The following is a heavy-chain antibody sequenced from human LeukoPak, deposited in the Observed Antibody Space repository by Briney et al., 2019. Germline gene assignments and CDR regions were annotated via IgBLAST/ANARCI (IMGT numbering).Heavy chain of an antibody. CDR2: IYRAGDT. V-gene: IGHV3-13*01. CDR1: GFTLSNYD. J-gene: IGHJ5*02. D-gene: IGHD3-16*01. CDR3: ARGGSENWFDP. Sequence: PGGSLRLSCAASGFTLSNYDMHWVRQGTGEGLEWVSMIYRAGDTYYPDSVKGRFTVSRDYAKNSFYLQMNSLRAGDTAVYYCARGGSENWFDPWGQGTLVTVSS.